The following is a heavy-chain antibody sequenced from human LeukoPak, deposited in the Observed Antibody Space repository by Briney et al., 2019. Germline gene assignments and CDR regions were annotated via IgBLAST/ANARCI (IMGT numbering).Heavy chain of an antibody. V-gene: IGHV4-34*01. Sequence: PSETLSLTCAVYGGSFSGYYWTWIRQPPGKGLEWIGEINHSGNTNYNPSLKSRVTISVETSKNQFSLKLSSETAADTAVYYCARWRYCNSASCYVGMDVWGKGITVIVSS. CDR3: ARWRYCNSASCYVGMDV. J-gene: IGHJ6*04. D-gene: IGHD2-2*01. CDR1: GGSFSGYY. CDR2: INHSGNT.